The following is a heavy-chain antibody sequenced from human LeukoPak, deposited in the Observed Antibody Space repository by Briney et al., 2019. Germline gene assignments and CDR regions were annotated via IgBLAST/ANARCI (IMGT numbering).Heavy chain of an antibody. CDR3: ARVPWGYGSVPWGNRDYYYYMDV. D-gene: IGHD3-10*01. CDR2: INHSGST. V-gene: IGHV4-34*01. J-gene: IGHJ6*03. Sequence: PSETLSLTCAVYGGSFSGYYWSWIRQPPGKGLEWIGEINHSGSTNYNPSLKSRVTISVDTSKNQFSLKLSSVTAADTAVYYCARVPWGYGSVPWGNRDYYYYMDVWGKGTTVTVSS. CDR1: GGSFSGYY.